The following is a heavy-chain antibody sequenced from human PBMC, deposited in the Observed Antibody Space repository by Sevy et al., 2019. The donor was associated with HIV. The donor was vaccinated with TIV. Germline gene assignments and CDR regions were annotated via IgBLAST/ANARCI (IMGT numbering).Heavy chain of an antibody. CDR2: ISYDGSNK. J-gene: IGHJ4*02. Sequence: GGSLRLSCAASGFIFNSYAMSWVRQAPGKGLGWVAVISYDGSNKYYADSVKGRFTISRDNSKNTLYLQMNSLRAEDTAVYYCAKGGVRYDYIWGSYRPYWGQGTLVTVSS. CDR1: GFIFNSYA. V-gene: IGHV3-30*18. CDR3: AKGGVRYDYIWGSYRPY. D-gene: IGHD3-16*02.